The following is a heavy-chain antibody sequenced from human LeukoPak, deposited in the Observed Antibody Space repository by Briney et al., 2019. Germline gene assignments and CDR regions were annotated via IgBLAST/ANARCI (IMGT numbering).Heavy chain of an antibody. Sequence: GGSLRLSCAASGFTFSSYAMHWVRQAPGKGLEWVAVISYDGSNKYYAGSVKGRFTISRDNSKNTLYLQMNSLRAEDTAVYYCARAVAYYYYGMDVWGQGTTVTVSS. CDR3: ARAVAYYYYGMDV. J-gene: IGHJ6*02. CDR2: ISYDGSNK. V-gene: IGHV3-30-3*01. D-gene: IGHD6-19*01. CDR1: GFTFSSYA.